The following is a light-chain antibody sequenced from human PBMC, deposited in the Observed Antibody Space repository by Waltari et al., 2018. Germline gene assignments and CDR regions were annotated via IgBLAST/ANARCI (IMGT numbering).Light chain of an antibody. CDR1: QSIRSY. CDR3: QQSYSTLTWT. CDR2: AAS. Sequence: DIQMTQSPSSLSASVGDRVTITCRASQSIRSYLNWYQQKPGKAPKRLIYAASSLQGGVPSRCSGSGSGTDFTLTISSLQPEDFATYYCQQSYSTLTWTFGQGTKVEIK. J-gene: IGKJ1*01. V-gene: IGKV1-39*01.